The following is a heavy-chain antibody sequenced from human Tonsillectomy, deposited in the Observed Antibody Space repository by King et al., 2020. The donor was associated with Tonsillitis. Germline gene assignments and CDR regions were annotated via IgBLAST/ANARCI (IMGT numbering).Heavy chain of an antibody. Sequence: QLQESGPGLVKPSETLSLICTVSGGSISSSNYYWGWIRQPPGKGLEWIGRIYYSGSTYYNPSLKSRVTISVDTSKNQFSLKLSSVTAADTAVYYCARKAARLNWFDPWGQGTLVTVSS. CDR3: ARKAARLNWFDP. CDR1: GGSISSSNYY. J-gene: IGHJ5*02. CDR2: IYYSGST. D-gene: IGHD6-6*01. V-gene: IGHV4-39*07.